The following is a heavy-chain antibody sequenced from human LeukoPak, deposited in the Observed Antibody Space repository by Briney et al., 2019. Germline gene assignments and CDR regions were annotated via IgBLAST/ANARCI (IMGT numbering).Heavy chain of an antibody. J-gene: IGHJ6*03. CDR1: GYSFTSYW. CDR2: IYPGDSDT. D-gene: IGHD2-15*01. V-gene: IGHV5-51*01. Sequence: GESLKISCKGSGYSFTSYWIGWVRQMPGKGLEWMGIIYPGDSDTRYSPSFQGQVTISADKSISTAYLQWSSLKASDTVMYYCARRRYCSGGSCYPYYYYYMDVWGKGTTVTVSS. CDR3: ARRRYCSGGSCYPYYYYYMDV.